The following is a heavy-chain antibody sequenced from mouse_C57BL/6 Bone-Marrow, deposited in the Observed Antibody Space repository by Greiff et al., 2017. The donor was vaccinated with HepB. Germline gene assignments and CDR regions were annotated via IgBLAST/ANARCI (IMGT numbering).Heavy chain of an antibody. CDR1: GFTFSDYG. CDR2: ISNLAYSI. V-gene: IGHV5-15*04. CDR3: ARPYYYGSSYFDV. J-gene: IGHJ1*03. D-gene: IGHD1-1*01. Sequence: EVKLVESGGGLVQPGGSLKLSCAASGFTFSDYGMAWVRQAPRKGPEWVAVISNLAYSIYYADTVTGRFTISRENAKNTLYLEMSSLRSEDTAMYYCARPYYYGSSYFDVWGTGTTVTVSS.